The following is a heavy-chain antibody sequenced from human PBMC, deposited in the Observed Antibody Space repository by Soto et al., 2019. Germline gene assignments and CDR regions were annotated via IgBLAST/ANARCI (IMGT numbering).Heavy chain of an antibody. CDR1: GFTFSSYG. Sequence: GGSLRLSCAASGFTFSSYGMHWVRQAPGKGLEWVAVISYDGSNKYYADSVKGRFTISRDNSKNTLYLQMNSLRAEDTAVYYCAKGGPYDFWSVSPGYWGQGTLVTVSS. CDR2: ISYDGSNK. D-gene: IGHD3-3*01. J-gene: IGHJ4*02. CDR3: AKGGPYDFWSVSPGY. V-gene: IGHV3-30*18.